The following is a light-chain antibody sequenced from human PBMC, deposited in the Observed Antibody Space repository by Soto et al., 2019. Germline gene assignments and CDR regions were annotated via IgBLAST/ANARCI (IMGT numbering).Light chain of an antibody. CDR2: EAS. CDR1: QSISTW. CDR3: QQYNSYSIT. J-gene: IGKJ5*01. V-gene: IGKV1-5*03. Sequence: DIQMTQSPSTLSASVGDRVTITCRASQSISTWLAWYQQMPGKAPKLLIYEASNLESGVPSRFSGSGSGTEFTLTISSLQPDDFATYYCQQYNSYSITFGQGTRLEIK.